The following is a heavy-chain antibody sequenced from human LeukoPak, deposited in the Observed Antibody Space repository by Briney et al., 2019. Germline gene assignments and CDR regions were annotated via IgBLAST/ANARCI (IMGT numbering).Heavy chain of an antibody. J-gene: IGHJ5*02. CDR1: GGSFSGYY. Sequence: SETLSLTCAVYGGSFSGYYWSWIRQPPGKGLEWIGEINHSGSANYNPSLKSRVTVSVDTSKNQFSLKLSSVTAADTAVYYCARELEYYDILTGYHPYNWFDPWGQGTLVTVSS. CDR3: ARELEYYDILTGYHPYNWFDP. V-gene: IGHV4-34*01. D-gene: IGHD3-9*01. CDR2: INHSGSA.